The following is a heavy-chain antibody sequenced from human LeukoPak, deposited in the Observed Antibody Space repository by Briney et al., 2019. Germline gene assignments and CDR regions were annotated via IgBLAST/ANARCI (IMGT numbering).Heavy chain of an antibody. CDR3: ARAPTAMDPLDY. D-gene: IGHD5-18*01. V-gene: IGHV1-2*02. Sequence: ASVKVSCKASGYTFTGYYMHWVRQAPGQGLEWMGWINPNSGGTNYAQKFQGRVTMTRDTSISTAYMELSRLRSDDTAVYYCARAPTAMDPLDYWGQGTLVTVSS. J-gene: IGHJ4*02. CDR2: INPNSGGT. CDR1: GYTFTGYY.